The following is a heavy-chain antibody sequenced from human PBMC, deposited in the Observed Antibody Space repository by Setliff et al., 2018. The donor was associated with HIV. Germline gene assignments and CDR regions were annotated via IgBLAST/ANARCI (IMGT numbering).Heavy chain of an antibody. CDR2: IYYSGGT. D-gene: IGHD3-22*01. J-gene: IGHJ4*02. Sequence: PSETLSLTCAVSGYSISSSHWWSWIRQPPGKGLEWIGYIYYSGGTNYNPSLKSRITISVDTSKNQFSLKLSSVTAADTAVYYCAREATYYYDGSGYYYFDYWGRGTLVTVSS. CDR1: GYSISSSHW. V-gene: IGHV4-28*03. CDR3: AREATYYYDGSGYYYFDY.